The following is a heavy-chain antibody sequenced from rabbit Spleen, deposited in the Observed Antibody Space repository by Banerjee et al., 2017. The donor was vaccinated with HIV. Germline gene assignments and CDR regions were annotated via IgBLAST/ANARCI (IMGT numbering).Heavy chain of an antibody. J-gene: IGHJ6*01. Sequence: QEQLVESGGGLVQPGGSLTLSCKASGFSLSRYNIFWVRQAPGKRPEWIGFIYTGGSAYYASWVNGRFTVSKTSSTTVTLQMTSLTAADTATYFCARDLVAVIGWNFGLWGPGTLVTVS. CDR2: IYTGGSA. V-gene: IGHV1S45*01. CDR3: ARDLVAVIGWNFGL. CDR1: GFSLSRYN. D-gene: IGHD1-1*01.